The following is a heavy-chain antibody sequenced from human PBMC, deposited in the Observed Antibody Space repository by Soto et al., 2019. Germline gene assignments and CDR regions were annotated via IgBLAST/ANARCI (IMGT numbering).Heavy chain of an antibody. Sequence: QVQLVQSGAEENKPGASVKVSCKASGYTFTSYAMHWVRQAPGQRLEWMGWINAGNGNTKYSQKFQGRVTITSDTSASTAYMELSSLRSEDTAVYYCARSIVVVTALDYWGQGTLVTVSS. CDR1: GYTFTSYA. CDR2: INAGNGNT. CDR3: ARSIVVVTALDY. V-gene: IGHV1-3*05. D-gene: IGHD2-21*02. J-gene: IGHJ4*02.